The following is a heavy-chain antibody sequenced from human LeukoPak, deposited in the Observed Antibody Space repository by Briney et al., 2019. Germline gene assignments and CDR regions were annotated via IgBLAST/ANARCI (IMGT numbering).Heavy chain of an antibody. Sequence: GGSLRLSCAASGFTFSSYGMHWVRQAPGKGLEWVAVISYDGSNKYYADSVKGRFTISRDNAKNSLYLQMNSLRAEDTAVYYCARVRESSSWAHFDYWGQGTLVTVSS. CDR1: GFTFSSYG. J-gene: IGHJ4*02. CDR3: ARVRESSSWAHFDY. V-gene: IGHV3-30*03. CDR2: ISYDGSNK. D-gene: IGHD6-13*01.